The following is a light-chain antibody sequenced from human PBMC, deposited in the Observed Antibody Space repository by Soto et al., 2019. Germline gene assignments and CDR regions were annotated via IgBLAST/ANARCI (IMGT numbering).Light chain of an antibody. CDR2: EVS. CDR1: SSDVGGYNY. Sequence: QSALTQPASVSGSPGQSITISCSGTSSDVGGYNYVSWYQQHPRKAPKLMIYEVSNRPSGVSNRFSGSKSGNTASLSISGPQAEDEADYYFSSYISSSTLHVVFGGGTKLTVL. V-gene: IGLV2-14*01. CDR3: SSYISSSTLHVV. J-gene: IGLJ2*01.